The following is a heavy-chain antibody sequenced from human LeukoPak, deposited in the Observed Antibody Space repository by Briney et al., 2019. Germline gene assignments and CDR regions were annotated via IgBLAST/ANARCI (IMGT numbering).Heavy chain of an antibody. V-gene: IGHV4-59*01. CDR2: IYNSGST. CDR3: MRGNYDSRGYSNAFDI. D-gene: IGHD3-22*01. Sequence: SETLSLTCTVSGVSISSSYWSWIRQPPGQGLEWIGYIYNSGSTNSHPSLKSRVTISADTSKNQFSSRLNSVTAADTAVYHCMRGNYDSRGYSNAFDIWGQGAMVTVSS. CDR1: GVSISSSY. J-gene: IGHJ3*02.